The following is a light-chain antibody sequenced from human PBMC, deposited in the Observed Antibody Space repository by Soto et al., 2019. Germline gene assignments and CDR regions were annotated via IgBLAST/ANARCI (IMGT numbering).Light chain of an antibody. J-gene: IGKJ4*01. CDR2: ATS. CDR1: QGISSY. CDR3: QQLNSYALT. V-gene: IGKV1-9*01. Sequence: DIQLTQSPSFLSASVGDRVTITCRASQGISSYLAWYQQKPGKAPKLLIYATSPLQSGVPSRFSGSGSGTEFTLTISNLQPEDFATYYCQQLNSYALTFGGRTKVEI.